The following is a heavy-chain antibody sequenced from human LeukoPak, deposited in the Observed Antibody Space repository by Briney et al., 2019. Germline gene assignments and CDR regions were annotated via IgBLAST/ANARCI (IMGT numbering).Heavy chain of an antibody. V-gene: IGHV1-2*02. J-gene: IGHJ4*02. Sequence: GASVKVSCKASGYTFTGYYMHWVRQAPGQGLEWMGWINPNSGGTNYAQKFQGRVTMTRDTSISTAYMELSRLRSDDTAVYYCARDWLARGYGLPGPSDYWGQGTLVTVSS. CDR2: INPNSGGT. CDR1: GYTFTGYY. D-gene: IGHD5-12*01. CDR3: ARDWLARGYGLPGPSDY.